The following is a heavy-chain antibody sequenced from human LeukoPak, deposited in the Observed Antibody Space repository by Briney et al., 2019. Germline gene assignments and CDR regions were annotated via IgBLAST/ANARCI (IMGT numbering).Heavy chain of an antibody. CDR2: IKSKTDGGTT. D-gene: IGHD2-15*01. CDR3: TTEVVVVVAATNWFDP. CDR1: GFNCSNAW. V-gene: IGHV3-15*01. J-gene: IGHJ5*02. Sequence: GGALRLFRAASGFNCSNAWMSWIRQAPGKGLEWVGRIKSKTDGGTTDYAAPVKGRFTISRDDSKNTLYLQMNSLKTEDTAVYYCTTEVVVVVAATNWFDPWGQGTLVTVSS.